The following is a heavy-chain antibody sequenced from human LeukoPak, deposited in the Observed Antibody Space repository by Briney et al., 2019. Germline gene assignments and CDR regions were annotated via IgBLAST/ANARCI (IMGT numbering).Heavy chain of an antibody. CDR1: GFTLDDYA. CDR2: IDWDSGSI. V-gene: IGHV3-9*01. Sequence: GRSLRLSCAASGFTLDDYAMHWVRQVPGKGLEWVSGIDWDSGSIGYADSVKGRLTISRDNAKNFLYLQMNSLGPEDTALYYCAKAVGGYYRFDYWGRGTLVTVSS. CDR3: AKAVGGYYRFDY. D-gene: IGHD3-22*01. J-gene: IGHJ4*01.